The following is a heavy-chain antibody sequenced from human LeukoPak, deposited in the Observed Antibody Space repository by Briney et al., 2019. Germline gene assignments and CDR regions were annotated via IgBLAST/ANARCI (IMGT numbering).Heavy chain of an antibody. V-gene: IGHV3-23*01. J-gene: IGHJ6*02. Sequence: GGSLRLSCAASGFTFSSYAMSWVRQAPGKGLEWVSAISGNGGSTYYADSVKGRFTISRDNSKNTLYLQMNSLRAEDTAVYYCAKKVVGDYYYYYGMDVWGQGTTVTVSS. CDR2: ISGNGGST. CDR3: AKKVVGDYYYYYGMDV. CDR1: GFTFSSYA. D-gene: IGHD1-26*01.